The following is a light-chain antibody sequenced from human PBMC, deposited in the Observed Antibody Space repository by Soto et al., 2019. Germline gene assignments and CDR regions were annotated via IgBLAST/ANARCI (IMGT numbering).Light chain of an antibody. V-gene: IGLV1-51*01. J-gene: IGLJ1*01. CDR3: GTWDTSLSAYV. CDR1: SSNIGNHF. CDR2: DNT. Sequence: QSVLTQPPSVSAAPGQKVTISCSGSSSNIGNHFVSWYQQFPGTAPKLLIYDNTERPSGIPDRFSGSQSGTSATLGITGLQTGDEADYYCGTWDTSLSAYVLGTGTKVTVL.